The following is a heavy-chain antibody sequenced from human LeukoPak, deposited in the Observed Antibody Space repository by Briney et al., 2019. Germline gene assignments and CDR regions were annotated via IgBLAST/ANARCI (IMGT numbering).Heavy chain of an antibody. V-gene: IGHV1-46*01. CDR1: GYIFTNYY. D-gene: IGHD2-15*01. Sequence: GASVKVSCKASGYIFTNYYIHWVRQAPGQGLEWMGIINPSGGSTSYAQKFQGRVTMTRDTSTSTVYVELRSLRSDDSAVYYCARVGGPDPFDYWGQGTLVIVSS. CDR3: ARVGGPDPFDY. CDR2: INPSGGST. J-gene: IGHJ4*02.